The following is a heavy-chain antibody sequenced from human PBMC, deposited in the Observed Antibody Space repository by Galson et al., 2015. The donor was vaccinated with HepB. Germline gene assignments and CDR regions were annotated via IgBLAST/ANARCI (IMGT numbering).Heavy chain of an antibody. Sequence: SLRLSCAASGFTFDDYGMSWVRQAPGKGLEWVSGMNWNGGSTGYADSVKGRFTISRDNAKNSLYLQMNSLRAEDTALYHCARDRWPGYCSSTSCDTSYYFDYWGQGTPVTVSS. V-gene: IGHV3-20*01. CDR2: MNWNGGST. CDR1: GFTFDDYG. D-gene: IGHD2-2*02. CDR3: ARDRWPGYCSSTSCDTSYYFDY. J-gene: IGHJ4*02.